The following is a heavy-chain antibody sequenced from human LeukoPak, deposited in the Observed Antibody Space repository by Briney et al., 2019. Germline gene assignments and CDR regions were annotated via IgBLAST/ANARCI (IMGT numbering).Heavy chain of an antibody. CDR3: ASSTRVHYYYYGLDV. V-gene: IGHV3-53*01. CDR2: IYSGGNT. CDR1: GFNVSKNY. J-gene: IGHJ6*04. D-gene: IGHD1-14*01. Sequence: GGSLRLSCAASGFNVSKNYMSWVRQAPGKGLEWVSVIYSGGNTYYAASVKGRFTISRGNAKNTVYLQMISLRAEDTAVYYCASSTRVHYYYYGLDVWGKGTTVTVSS.